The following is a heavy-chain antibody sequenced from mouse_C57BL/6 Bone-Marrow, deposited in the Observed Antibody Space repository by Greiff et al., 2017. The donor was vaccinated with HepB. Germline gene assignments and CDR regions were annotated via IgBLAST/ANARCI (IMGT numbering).Heavy chain of an antibody. CDR2: IWTGGGT. CDR1: GFSFTSYA. V-gene: IGHV2-9-1*01. CDR3: ARNYYGSSYGYFDV. J-gene: IGHJ1*03. Sequence: VKLVESGPGLVAPSQSLSITCTVSGFSFTSYAISWVRQPPGKGLEWLGVIWTGGGTNYNSALKSRLSISKDNSKSQVFLKMNSLQTDDTARYYCARNYYGSSYGYFDVWGTGTTVTVSS. D-gene: IGHD1-1*01.